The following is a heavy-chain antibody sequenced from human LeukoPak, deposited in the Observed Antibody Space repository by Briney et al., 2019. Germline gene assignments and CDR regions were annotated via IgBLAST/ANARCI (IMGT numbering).Heavy chain of an antibody. J-gene: IGHJ4*02. CDR2: IHPGDSDT. CDR3: ARRDYYDSSGYYIPYFDY. CDR1: GYSFTSYW. D-gene: IGHD3-22*01. Sequence: GESLKISCKGSGYSFTSYWIGWVRQMPGKGLEWMGIIHPGDSDTRYSPSFQGQVTISADKSISTAYLQWSSLKASDTAMYYCARRDYYDSSGYYIPYFDYWGQGTLVTVSS. V-gene: IGHV5-51*01.